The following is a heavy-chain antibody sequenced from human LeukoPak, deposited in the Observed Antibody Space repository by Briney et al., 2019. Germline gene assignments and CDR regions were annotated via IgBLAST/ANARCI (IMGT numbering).Heavy chain of an antibody. J-gene: IGHJ3*02. Sequence: AGTLTLTCAASGVTISSSNRRWCVRDPAKKRQECTAISYNGGSTYYEPSLKGRVTISVDNSKNQFSLKMSTLTAADTAVYYCASYKAVAGSKKGAFDIWGQGTMVTVSS. CDR3: ASYKAVAGSKKGAFDI. CDR1: GVTISSSNR. CDR2: SYNGGST. D-gene: IGHD6-19*01. V-gene: IGHV4-4*02.